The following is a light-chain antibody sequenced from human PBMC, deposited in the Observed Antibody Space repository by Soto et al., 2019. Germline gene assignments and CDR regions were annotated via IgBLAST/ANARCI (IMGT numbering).Light chain of an antibody. CDR3: HQASSFPLS. J-gene: IGKJ4*02. CDR2: KAS. Sequence: DIQMTQSPSSVSASVGDTVTVSCRASQVISSWLARYQQKPGRAPNLLIYKASTLQTGVPSRLSGSGSGTDFTLTSTNLQPEDFATYYCHQASSFPLSFGGGTKVDIK. V-gene: IGKV1-12*01. CDR1: QVISSW.